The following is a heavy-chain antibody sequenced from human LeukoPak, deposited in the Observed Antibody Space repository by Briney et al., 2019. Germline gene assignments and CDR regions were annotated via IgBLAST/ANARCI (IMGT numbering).Heavy chain of an antibody. CDR2: ISSNGGST. D-gene: IGHD3-3*01. Sequence: GGSLRLSCSASGFTFSSYAMHWVRQAPAKGLEYVSAISSNGGSTYYADSVKGRFTISRDNSKNTLYLQMSSLRAEDTAVYYCVKGSYDFWSGYYDYWGQGTLVTVSS. V-gene: IGHV3-64D*09. CDR3: VKGSYDFWSGYYDY. J-gene: IGHJ4*02. CDR1: GFTFSSYA.